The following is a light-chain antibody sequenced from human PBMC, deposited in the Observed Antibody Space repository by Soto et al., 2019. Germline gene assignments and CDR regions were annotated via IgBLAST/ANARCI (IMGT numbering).Light chain of an antibody. CDR3: QQSYGTPLT. V-gene: IGKV1-39*01. CDR1: QSINIY. CDR2: AAS. Sequence: DIQMTQSPSSLSASVGDTVTMTCRASQSINIYLNWYQHKPGKAPSLLIYAASSLKNGVPSRFSGSGSGTDFTLTISSLQREDFATYYCQQSYGTPLTFGGGTKVEIK. J-gene: IGKJ4*01.